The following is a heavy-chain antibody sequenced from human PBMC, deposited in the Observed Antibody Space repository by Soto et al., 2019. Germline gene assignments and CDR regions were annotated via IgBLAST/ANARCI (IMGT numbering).Heavy chain of an antibody. CDR3: ARQNLNWFDP. CDR2: IYYSGST. Sequence: TSETLSLTCTVSGGSISSSSYYWGWIRQPPGKGLEWIGSIYYSGSTYYNPSLKSRVTISVDTSKNQFSLKLGSVTAADTAVYYCARQNLNWFDPWGQGTLVNVSS. J-gene: IGHJ5*02. V-gene: IGHV4-39*01. CDR1: GGSISSSSYY.